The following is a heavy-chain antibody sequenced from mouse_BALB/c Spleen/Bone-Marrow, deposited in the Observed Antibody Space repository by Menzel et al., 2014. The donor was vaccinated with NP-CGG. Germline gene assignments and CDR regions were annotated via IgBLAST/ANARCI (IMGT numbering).Heavy chain of an antibody. CDR2: IHPNSGNT. V-gene: IGHV1S130*01. J-gene: IGHJ1*01. CDR3: AREKIYGNYLWYFDV. D-gene: IGHD2-1*01. Sequence: QVQLQQSGSVLVRPGASVKLSCKASGYTFTSSWMHWAKQSPGQGLEWIGEIHPNSGNTNYNEKFKGKATLTVDTSSSTAYVDLSSLTSEDSAVYYCAREKIYGNYLWYFDVWGAGTTVTVSS. CDR1: GYTFTSSW.